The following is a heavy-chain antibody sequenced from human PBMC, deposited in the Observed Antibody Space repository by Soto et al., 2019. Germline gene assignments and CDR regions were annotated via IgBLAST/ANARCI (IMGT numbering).Heavy chain of an antibody. CDR1: GYTFTIYA. CDR2: INAGNGNT. J-gene: IGHJ6*02. Sequence: ASVKVSCKASGYTFTIYAMHWVRQAPVQRLEWMGWINAGNGNTKYSQKFQGRVTITRDTSASTAYMELSSLRSEDTAVYYCARSGYSSSWYNYYYGMDVWGQGTTVTVSS. V-gene: IGHV1-3*01. CDR3: ARSGYSSSWYNYYYGMDV. D-gene: IGHD6-13*01.